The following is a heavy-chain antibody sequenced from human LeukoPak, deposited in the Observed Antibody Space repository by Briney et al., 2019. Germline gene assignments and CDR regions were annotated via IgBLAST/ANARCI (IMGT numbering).Heavy chain of an antibody. CDR1: GFTFDDYA. J-gene: IGHJ6*03. V-gene: IGHV3-43D*04. CDR2: ISWDGGST. D-gene: IGHD3-16*01. CDR3: AKGGLGYYNFDV. Sequence: GGSLRLSCAASGFTFDDYAMHWVRQAPGKGLEWVSLISWDGGSTYYADSVKGRFTISRDNSKNSLYLQMNSLRAEDTALYYCAKGGLGYYNFDVWGKGTTVTVSS.